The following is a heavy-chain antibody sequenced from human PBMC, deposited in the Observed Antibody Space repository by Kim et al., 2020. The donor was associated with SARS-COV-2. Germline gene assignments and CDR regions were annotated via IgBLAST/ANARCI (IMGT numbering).Heavy chain of an antibody. CDR2: ISGSGGST. CDR3: AKGRVVVVPASRGYYYYGMDV. CDR1: GFTFSSYA. V-gene: IGHV3-23*01. D-gene: IGHD2-2*01. Sequence: GGSLRLSCAASGFTFSSYAMSWVRQAPGKGLEWVSAISGSGGSTYYADSVKGRFTISRDNSKNTLYLQMNSLRAEDTAVYYCAKGRVVVVPASRGYYYYGMDVWGQGTTVTVSS. J-gene: IGHJ6*02.